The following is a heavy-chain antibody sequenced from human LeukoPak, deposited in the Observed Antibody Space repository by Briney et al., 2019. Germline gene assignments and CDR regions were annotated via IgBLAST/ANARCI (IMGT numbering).Heavy chain of an antibody. CDR3: ARGTEDIGLMVYALGYYFDY. Sequence: KPSETLSLICTVSGGSISSGGYHWSWTRQHPGKGLESIGYIYYSGSTYYNPSLKSRVTISVDTSKSQFSLKLSTVTAAYMAVYYCARGTEDIGLMVYALGYYFDYWGQGTLVTVSS. J-gene: IGHJ4*02. CDR2: IYYSGST. D-gene: IGHD2-8*01. CDR1: GGSISSGGYH. V-gene: IGHV4-31*03.